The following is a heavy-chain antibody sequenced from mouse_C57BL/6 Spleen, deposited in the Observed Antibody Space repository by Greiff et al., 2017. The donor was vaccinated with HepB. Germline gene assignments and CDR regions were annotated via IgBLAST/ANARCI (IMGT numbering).Heavy chain of an antibody. V-gene: IGHV1-4*01. CDR1: GYTFTSYT. J-gene: IGHJ1*03. Sequence: VQLQQSGAELARPGASVKMSCKASGYTFTSYTMHWVKQRPGQGLEWIGYINPSSGYTKYNQKFKDKATLTADKSSSTAYMQLSSLTSEDSAVYYCARYLYSNYVHFDVWGTGTTVTVSS. D-gene: IGHD2-5*01. CDR2: INPSSGYT. CDR3: ARYLYSNYVHFDV.